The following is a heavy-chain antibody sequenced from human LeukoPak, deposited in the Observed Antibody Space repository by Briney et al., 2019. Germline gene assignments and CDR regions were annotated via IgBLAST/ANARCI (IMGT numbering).Heavy chain of an antibody. D-gene: IGHD5-18*01. J-gene: IGHJ4*02. CDR1: GGSITSSNW. Sequence: SGTLSLTCAVSGGSITSSNWWSWVRQPPGKGLAWIGEIYHSGSTNYNPSLKSRVTISVDKSKNQFSLKLSSVTAADTAVYYCARAPRDTNSWYYFDYWGQGTLVSVSS. V-gene: IGHV4-4*02. CDR2: IYHSGST. CDR3: ARAPRDTNSWYYFDY.